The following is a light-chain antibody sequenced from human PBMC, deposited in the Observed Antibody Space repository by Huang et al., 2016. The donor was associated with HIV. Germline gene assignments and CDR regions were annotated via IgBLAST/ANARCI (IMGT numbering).Light chain of an antibody. CDR3: HQHSSWPGT. J-gene: IGKJ1*01. Sequence: VLTQSPATLSLSPGERATLSCRAGQSVGSDLAWYQQTPGQAPRLLVSDASHRATGIPARFSGSGSGTDFTLTISSLEPEDFAVYYCHQHSSWPGTFGQGTRVEIK. CDR1: QSVGSD. CDR2: DAS. V-gene: IGKV3-11*01.